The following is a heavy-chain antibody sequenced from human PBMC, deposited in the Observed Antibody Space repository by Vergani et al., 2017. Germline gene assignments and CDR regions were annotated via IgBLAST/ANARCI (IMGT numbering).Heavy chain of an antibody. Sequence: VELVQSGPQMRKPGESLKISCKGSDYSFGNYWIGWVRQMPGKGLEWMGIIYPADSDTRYSPSFQGQVTISADKSISTAFLQWDSLKASDTALYYCARHTTYTDSWGQETLMTVSS. V-gene: IGHV5-51*01. CDR3: ARHTTYTDS. J-gene: IGHJ4*02. D-gene: IGHD1-1*01. CDR1: DYSFGNYW. CDR2: IYPADSDT.